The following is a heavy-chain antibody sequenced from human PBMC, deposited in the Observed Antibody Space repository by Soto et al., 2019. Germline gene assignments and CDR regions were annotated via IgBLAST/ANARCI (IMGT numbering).Heavy chain of an antibody. Sequence: GAVSLTCAVSGGSISSSNRRSWVRQPPGKGLEWIGEIYHSGSTNYNPSLKSRVTILVDKSKNQFSLKLRSVTAADTAVYYCARDKMAAGTWFDYWGQGTLVTVSS. CDR3: ARDKMAAGTWFDY. D-gene: IGHD6-13*01. CDR2: IYHSGST. J-gene: IGHJ4*02. CDR1: GGSISSSNR. V-gene: IGHV4-4*02.